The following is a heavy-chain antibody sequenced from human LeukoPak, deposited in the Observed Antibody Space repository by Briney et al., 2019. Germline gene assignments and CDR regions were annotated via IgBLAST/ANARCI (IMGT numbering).Heavy chain of an antibody. J-gene: IGHJ4*02. Sequence: GSVKVSFKASGYTFSEYYIHWVRQAPGQGLEGMGWISPKCGGTKYARNFQGRVTMTRDRSINTAYMNLNRLRPDDTAVYFCARHNYDFGFHSWGQGALVTVSS. CDR1: GYTFSEYY. V-gene: IGHV1-2*02. D-gene: IGHD3-3*01. CDR2: ISPKCGGT. CDR3: ARHNYDFGFHS.